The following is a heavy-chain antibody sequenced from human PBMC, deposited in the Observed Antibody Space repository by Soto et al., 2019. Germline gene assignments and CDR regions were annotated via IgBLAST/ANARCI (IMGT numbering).Heavy chain of an antibody. CDR3: VRSKGGYSYGTPFDY. J-gene: IGHJ4*02. D-gene: IGHD5-18*01. CDR2: ISWNSGNI. V-gene: IGHV3-9*01. CDR1: GFTFDDYA. Sequence: EVQLVESGGALVQPGRSLRLSCAASGFTFDDYAMHWVRHVLGKGLEWVSSISWNSGNIGYADSVKGRFTTSRDIAKNSLYLQMNSLRPEDTALYYCVRSKGGYSYGTPFDYWGQGTLVTVSS.